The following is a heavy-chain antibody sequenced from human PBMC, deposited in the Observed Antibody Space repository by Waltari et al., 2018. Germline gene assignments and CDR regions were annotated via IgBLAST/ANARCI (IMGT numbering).Heavy chain of an antibody. D-gene: IGHD4-17*01. V-gene: IGHV4-39*07. CDR1: GGSISSSSYY. Sequence: QLQLQESGQGLVKPSETLTLTCTVAGGSISSSSYYWGWIRQPPGKGLEWIGSIYYSGSTDYNPSLKSRVTISVDTSKNQFSLKLSSVTAADTAVYYCARDQGSYGDLNWFDPWGQGTLVTVSS. J-gene: IGHJ5*02. CDR2: IYYSGST. CDR3: ARDQGSYGDLNWFDP.